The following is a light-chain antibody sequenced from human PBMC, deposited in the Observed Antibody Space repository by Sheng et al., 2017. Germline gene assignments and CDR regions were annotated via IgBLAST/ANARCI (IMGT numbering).Light chain of an antibody. CDR1: SSNIGAGYD. J-gene: IGLJ1*01. CDR2: GNS. CDR3: GTWDTNVGGL. V-gene: IGLV1-40*01. Sequence: QSVLTQPPSVSGAPGQRVTISCTGSSSNIGAGYDVHWYQQLPGTAPKLLIYGNSNRPSGVPDRFSGSKSGTSASLAITGLQAEDEAIYCCGTWDTNVGGLFGTGTKVTVL.